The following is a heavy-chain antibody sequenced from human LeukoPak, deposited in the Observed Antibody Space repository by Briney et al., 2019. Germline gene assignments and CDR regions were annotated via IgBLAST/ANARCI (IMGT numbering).Heavy chain of an antibody. Sequence: PGGSLRLSCAVSGFTFSSYSMCWVRQAPGKGLEWVSSISSSSSYIYYADSVKGRFTISRDNAKNSLYLQMNSLRAEDTAVYYCAREGVYSGSYFDAFDIWGQGTMVTVSS. D-gene: IGHD1-26*01. J-gene: IGHJ3*02. CDR2: ISSSSSYI. CDR1: GFTFSSYS. V-gene: IGHV3-21*01. CDR3: AREGVYSGSYFDAFDI.